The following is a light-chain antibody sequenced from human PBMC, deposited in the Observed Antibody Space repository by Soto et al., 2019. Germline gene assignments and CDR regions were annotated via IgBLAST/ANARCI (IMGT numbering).Light chain of an antibody. CDR3: QQSDSTPPIT. V-gene: IGKV1-39*01. CDR2: AAS. CDR1: QSISSY. J-gene: IGKJ5*01. Sequence: DIQMTQSPSSLSASVGDRVTITCRASQSISSYLNWYQQKPGKAPKLLIYAASSLQSGVPTRFSGSGSGTDFTLTISRLQPEDFATYYCQQSDSTPPITFGQGTRLEIK.